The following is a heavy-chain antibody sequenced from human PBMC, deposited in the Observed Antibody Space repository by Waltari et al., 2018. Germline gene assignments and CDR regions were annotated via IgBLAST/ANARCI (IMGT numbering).Heavy chain of an antibody. V-gene: IGHV3-23*01. J-gene: IGHJ4*02. CDR2: ISGSGGST. D-gene: IGHD3-22*01. CDR1: GFTFSSYA. CDR3: AKPPWYYDSSGYFFDY. Sequence: EVQLLESGGGLVQPGGSLRLSCAASGFTFSSYAMSWVRQAPGQGLEWVSAISGSGGSTYYADAVKVRFTISRDNTKNTLYLQMNSLRAEDTAVYYCAKPPWYYDSSGYFFDYWGQGTLVTVSS.